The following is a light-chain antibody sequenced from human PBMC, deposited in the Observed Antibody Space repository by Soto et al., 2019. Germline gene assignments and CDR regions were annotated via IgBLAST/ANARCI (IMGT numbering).Light chain of an antibody. J-gene: IGLJ1*01. Sequence: QSALTQPASVSGSPGQSITISCSGSNSDVGANNYVSWYQQYPGKAPKLMIFDVSNRPSGVSNRFSGSKSGNTASLTISGLQAEDEADYYCSSFTSTSTLYVFGTGTKHTVL. V-gene: IGLV2-14*01. CDR1: NSDVGANNY. CDR3: SSFTSTSTLYV. CDR2: DVS.